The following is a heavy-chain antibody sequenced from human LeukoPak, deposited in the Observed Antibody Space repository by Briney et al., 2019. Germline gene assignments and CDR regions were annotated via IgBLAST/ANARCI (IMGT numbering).Heavy chain of an antibody. CDR2: IYYIGST. V-gene: IGHV4-59*01. J-gene: IGHJ4*02. Sequence: SETLSLTXTVSGGSTSSYYWSWIRQPPGKGLEWMGYIYYIGSTNYNPSLKRRATISVKTSKNQSSLKLRTWIAADTAVYYCARGWSPAGFDYWGQGTLVTVSS. CDR3: ARGWSPAGFDY. CDR1: GGSTSSYY. D-gene: IGHD1-26*01.